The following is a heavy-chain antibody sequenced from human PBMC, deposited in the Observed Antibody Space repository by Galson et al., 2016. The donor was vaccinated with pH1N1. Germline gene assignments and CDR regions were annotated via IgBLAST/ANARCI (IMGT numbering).Heavy chain of an antibody. CDR2: IHYNGST. CDR3: ARGHTVTTFSPFDY. J-gene: IGHJ4*02. CDR1: GDSISNDDFF. V-gene: IGHV4-30-4*01. Sequence: TLSLTCTVSGDSISNDDFFWSWIRQSPGKGLEWIGYIHYNGSTYYNPSLKSRVVISIDTSKSQFSLKLTSVTAADTALYYCARGHTVTTFSPFDYWGQGALVTVSS. D-gene: IGHD4-11*01.